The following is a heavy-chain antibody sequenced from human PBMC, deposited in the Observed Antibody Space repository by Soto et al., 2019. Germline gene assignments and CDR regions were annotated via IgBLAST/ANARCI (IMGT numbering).Heavy chain of an antibody. CDR1: GLTVSSNF. J-gene: IGHJ4*02. D-gene: IGHD3-10*01. V-gene: IGHV3-7*04. Sequence: GSQRHSCAASGLTVSSNFMSWVRQAPGKGLEWVANINQDGSEKYDVDSVKGRFTISRDNAKNSLYLQMNSLRAEDTAVYYCARNGILWFGESTFDYWGQGT. CDR2: INQDGSEK. CDR3: ARNGILWFGESTFDY.